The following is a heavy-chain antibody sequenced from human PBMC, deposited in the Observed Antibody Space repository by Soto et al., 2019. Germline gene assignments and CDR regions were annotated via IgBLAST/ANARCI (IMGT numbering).Heavy chain of an antibody. D-gene: IGHD2-2*01. CDR1: GYSFIDYW. V-gene: IGHV5-51*01. Sequence: PGESLKISCKGSGYSFIDYWIGWVRQVPGKGLEWMGVIYPGDSDTRYSPSFQGHVTISADKSISTAYLQWSTLKASDTAKYYCARHGSVLVPAAYPDNYGMDVWGQGTTVTVSS. CDR3: ARHGSVLVPAAYPDNYGMDV. J-gene: IGHJ6*02. CDR2: IYPGDSDT.